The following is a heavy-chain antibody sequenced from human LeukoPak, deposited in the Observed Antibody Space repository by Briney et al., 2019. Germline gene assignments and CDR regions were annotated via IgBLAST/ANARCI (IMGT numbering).Heavy chain of an antibody. CDR2: IIPIFGTA. CDR1: GYTFTSYG. Sequence: ASVKVSCKASGYTFTSYGISWVRQAPGQGLEWMGGIIPIFGTANYAQKFQGRVTITADESTSTAYMELSSLRSEDTAVYYCARKLGHCSSTSCYGVNWFDPWGQGTLVTVSS. V-gene: IGHV1-69*13. D-gene: IGHD2-2*03. J-gene: IGHJ5*02. CDR3: ARKLGHCSSTSCYGVNWFDP.